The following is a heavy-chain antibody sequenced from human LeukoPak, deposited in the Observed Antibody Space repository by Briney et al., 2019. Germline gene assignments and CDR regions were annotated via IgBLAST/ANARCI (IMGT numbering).Heavy chain of an antibody. J-gene: IGHJ4*02. CDR1: GFTFSNDD. V-gene: IGHV3-23*01. D-gene: IGHD3-10*02. CDR3: AKDHLYGGFDY. CDR2: MSGDGQRT. Sequence: PGGSLRLSCAASGFTFSNDDLNWVRQAPGKGLEWVSSMSGDGQRTFYAGSVKGRFTISRDYSKNTLSLQMNSLRAEDTAVYYCAKDHLYGGFDYWGQGTLVTVSS.